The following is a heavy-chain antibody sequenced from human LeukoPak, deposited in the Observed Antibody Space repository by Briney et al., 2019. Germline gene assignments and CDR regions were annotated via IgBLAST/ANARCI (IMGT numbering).Heavy chain of an antibody. CDR2: ISSSSSYI. D-gene: IGHD2-2*01. J-gene: IGHJ6*02. CDR3: ARVYCSGTSCPYYYYYYGMDV. Sequence: GGSLRLSCAASGFTFSSYSMNWVRQAPGKGLEWVSSISSSSSYIYYADSVKGRFTISRDNAKNSLYLQMNSLRAEDTAVYYCARVYCSGTSCPYYYYYYGMDVWGQGTTVTVSS. CDR1: GFTFSSYS. V-gene: IGHV3-21*01.